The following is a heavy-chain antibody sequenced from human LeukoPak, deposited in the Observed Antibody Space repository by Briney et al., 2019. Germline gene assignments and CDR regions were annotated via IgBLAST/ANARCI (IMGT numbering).Heavy chain of an antibody. CDR1: GVTFRSYW. J-gene: IGHJ4*02. CDR3: ARDGAYDSGSYGAGDC. CDR2: VNTDGNNT. D-gene: IGHD3-10*01. Sequence: GGSLRLSCTASGVTFRSYWMHWVRQAPGKGLMWVSRVNTDGNNTTYADSVKGRFTISRDNAKNILYLQMNSLRAEDTAMYYCARDGAYDSGSYGAGDCWGQGTLVTVSS. V-gene: IGHV3-74*01.